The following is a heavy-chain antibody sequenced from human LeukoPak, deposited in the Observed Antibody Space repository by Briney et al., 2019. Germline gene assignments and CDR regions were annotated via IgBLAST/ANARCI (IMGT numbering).Heavy chain of an antibody. D-gene: IGHD2-2*01. Sequence: GGSLRLSCAASGFTFSSYWMNWARQAPGKGLEWVASINHNGNVNYYVDSVKGRFTISRDNSKNMLYLQMNSLRAEDTAVYYCARGFTRIVVVPAAKNWFDPWGQGTLVTVSS. CDR1: GFTFSSYW. CDR2: INHNGNVN. CDR3: ARGFTRIVVVPAAKNWFDP. J-gene: IGHJ5*02. V-gene: IGHV3-7*03.